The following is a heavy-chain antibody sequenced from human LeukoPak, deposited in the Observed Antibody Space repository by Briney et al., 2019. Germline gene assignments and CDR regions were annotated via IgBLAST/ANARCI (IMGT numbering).Heavy chain of an antibody. V-gene: IGHV3-15*01. CDR1: GFTFSNAW. CDR2: IKSEADGGTT. D-gene: IGHD3-22*01. CDR3: TTPDRYYYESSVYTQLFDY. J-gene: IGHJ4*02. Sequence: GGSLRLSCAASGFTFSNAWMNWVRQAPGKGLEWVGRIKSEADGGTTDYAAPVKGRFTVSRHDSKNTLYLQMNSLKTEDTAVYYCTTPDRYYYESSVYTQLFDYWGQGTLVTVSS.